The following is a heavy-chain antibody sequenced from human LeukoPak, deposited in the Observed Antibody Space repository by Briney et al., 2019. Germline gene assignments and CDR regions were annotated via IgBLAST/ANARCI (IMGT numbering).Heavy chain of an antibody. CDR2: ISPVSSTI. J-gene: IGHJ3*02. CDR1: GFIFRDYY. Sequence: GGSLSLSCTTSGFIFRDYYMIWIRQAPGSGLECFSYISPVSSTIYYADSVKGRFTISRDNSKNTLYLQMNSLRAEDTAVYYCAKDAIVGATSVYDAFDIWGQGTMVTVSS. CDR3: AKDAIVGATSVYDAFDI. V-gene: IGHV3-11*04. D-gene: IGHD1-26*01.